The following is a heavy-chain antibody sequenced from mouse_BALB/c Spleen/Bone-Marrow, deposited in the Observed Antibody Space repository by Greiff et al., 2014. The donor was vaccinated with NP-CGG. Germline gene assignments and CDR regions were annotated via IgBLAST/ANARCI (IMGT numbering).Heavy chain of an antibody. J-gene: IGHJ2*01. V-gene: IGHV5-17*02. Sequence: DVHLVESGGGSVQPGGSRKLSCAASGFTFSSFGMHWVRQAPEKGLEWVAFISTGSTIIYYADTVKGRFTVSRDNPNNTLFLQMTSLRSEDTAMYYCARSHFYGNFFDYWGQGTTLTVSS. D-gene: IGHD2-1*01. CDR2: ISTGSTII. CDR1: GFTFSSFG. CDR3: ARSHFYGNFFDY.